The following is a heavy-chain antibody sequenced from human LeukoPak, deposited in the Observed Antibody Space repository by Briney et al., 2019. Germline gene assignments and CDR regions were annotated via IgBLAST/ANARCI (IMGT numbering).Heavy chain of an antibody. Sequence: GRSLRLSCAASGFTFSSYGIHWVRQAPGKGLEWVAFISYDGGNKYHADSVKGRFTISRDNSENTLYLQMNSLRAEDTALYYCSNGRTSSGTLQHDYWGQGTLVTVSS. CDR1: GFTFSSYG. J-gene: IGHJ4*02. V-gene: IGHV3-30*04. CDR2: ISYDGGNK. D-gene: IGHD6-19*01. CDR3: SNGRTSSGTLQHDY.